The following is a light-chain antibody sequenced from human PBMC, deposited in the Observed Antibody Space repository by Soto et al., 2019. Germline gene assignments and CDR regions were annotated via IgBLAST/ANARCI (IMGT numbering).Light chain of an antibody. CDR1: NIGSKS. CDR3: QVWDSSSAHPV. CDR2: YDS. Sequence: SYELTQPPSVSVAPGKTARITCGGNNIGSKSVHWYQQKPGQAPALVIYYDSDRPSGIPERFSGSNSGNTATLTISRVEAGDEADYYCQVWDSSSAHPVFGGGTKVTVL. J-gene: IGLJ3*02. V-gene: IGLV3-21*04.